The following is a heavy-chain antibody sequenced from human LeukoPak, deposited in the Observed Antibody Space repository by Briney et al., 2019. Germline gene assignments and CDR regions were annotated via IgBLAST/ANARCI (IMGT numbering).Heavy chain of an antibody. J-gene: IGHJ4*02. D-gene: IGHD4-17*01. CDR3: ARVPYGDYINY. Sequence: MASETLSLTCTVSGGSISSGDYYWSWIRQPPGKGLEWIGYIYYSGSTYYNPSLKSRVTISRDTSKNQVSLKVSSVTAADTAVYYCARVPYGDYINYWGQGTLVTVSS. CDR2: IYYSGST. CDR1: GGSISSGDYY. V-gene: IGHV4-30-4*08.